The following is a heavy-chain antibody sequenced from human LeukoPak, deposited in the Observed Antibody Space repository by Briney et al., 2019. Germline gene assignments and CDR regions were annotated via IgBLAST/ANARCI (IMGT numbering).Heavy chain of an antibody. CDR1: GGSISSGGYY. Sequence: SETLSLTCTVSGGSISSGGYYWSWIRQPPGKGLEWIGYIYHSGSTYYNPSLKSRVTISVDRSKNQFSLKLSSVTAADTAVYYCARDKGKQATFDYWGQGTLVTVSS. V-gene: IGHV4-30-2*01. J-gene: IGHJ4*02. CDR2: IYHSGST. D-gene: IGHD3-10*01. CDR3: ARDKGKQATFDY.